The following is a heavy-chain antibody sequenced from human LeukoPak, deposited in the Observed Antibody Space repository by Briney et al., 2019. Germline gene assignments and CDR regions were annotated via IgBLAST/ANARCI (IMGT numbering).Heavy chain of an antibody. CDR3: ARARDGYSSSWYLFSAFDI. J-gene: IGHJ3*02. V-gene: IGHV6-1*01. D-gene: IGHD6-13*01. CDR1: GDSVSSNSAA. Sequence: SQILSLTCAISGDSVSSNSAAWNWLRQSPSRGLEWLGRTYYRSKWYNDYAVSVKSLITINPDTSKNQFSLQLNSVTPEDTAVYYCARARDGYSSSWYLFSAFDIWGQGTMVTVSS. CDR2: TYYRSKWYN.